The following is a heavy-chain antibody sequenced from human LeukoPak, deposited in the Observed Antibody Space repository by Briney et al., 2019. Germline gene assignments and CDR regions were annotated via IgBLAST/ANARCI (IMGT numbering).Heavy chain of an antibody. CDR2: ISAYNGNT. J-gene: IGHJ4*02. CDR1: GYTFTSYG. D-gene: IGHD3-10*01. CDR3: ARDAITMVRGVVDY. V-gene: IGHV1-18*01. Sequence: VASVKVSCKASGYTFTSYGISWVRQAPGQGLEWMGWISAYNGNTNYAQKLQGRVTMTTDTSTSTAYMELRSLRSDDTAVYYCARDAITMVRGVVDYWGQGTLVTVSS.